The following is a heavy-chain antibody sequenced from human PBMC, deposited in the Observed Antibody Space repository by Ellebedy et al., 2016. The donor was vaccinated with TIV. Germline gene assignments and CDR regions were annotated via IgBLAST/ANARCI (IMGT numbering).Heavy chain of an antibody. V-gene: IGHV3-11*04. CDR1: GFTFSNAW. J-gene: IGHJ4*02. Sequence: GGSLRLSCAASGFTFSNAWMSWIRQAPGKGLDWVSYISSSSSTIYYADSVKGRFTISRDNAKNSLYLKMNSLRAEDTAVYYCARDPKRTIAVAGHLDYWGQGTLVTVSS. D-gene: IGHD6-19*01. CDR2: ISSSSSTI. CDR3: ARDPKRTIAVAGHLDY.